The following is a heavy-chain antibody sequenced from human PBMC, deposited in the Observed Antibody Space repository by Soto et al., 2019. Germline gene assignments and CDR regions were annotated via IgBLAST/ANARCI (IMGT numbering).Heavy chain of an antibody. CDR1: GGSMNFYQ. CDR2: MYSSGRS. CDR3: ARLNVNVVSTTPV. J-gene: IGHJ4*02. Sequence: QVQLQASGPGLVKPSETLSLPCNVSGGSMNFYQWSWIRQCPGKELEWVGYMYSSGRSNYNPSLRSLVTSSVDTSKIQFSLNLTSVTAADTAIYYCARLNVNVVSTTPVWGRGVLVTVSS. D-gene: IGHD5-12*01. V-gene: IGHV4-59*01.